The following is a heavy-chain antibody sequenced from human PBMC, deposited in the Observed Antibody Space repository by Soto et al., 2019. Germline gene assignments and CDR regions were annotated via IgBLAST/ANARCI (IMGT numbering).Heavy chain of an antibody. V-gene: IGHV1-69*13. J-gene: IGHJ6*02. CDR2: IIPIFGTA. D-gene: IGHD6-13*01. CDR1: GGTFSSYA. Sequence: SVKVSCKASGGTFSSYAMSWVRQAPGQGLEWMGGIIPIFGTANYAQKFQGRVTITADESTSTAYMELSSLRSEDTAVYYCAKKAAAGTSSYYYGMDVWGQGTTVTVSS. CDR3: AKKAAAGTSSYYYGMDV.